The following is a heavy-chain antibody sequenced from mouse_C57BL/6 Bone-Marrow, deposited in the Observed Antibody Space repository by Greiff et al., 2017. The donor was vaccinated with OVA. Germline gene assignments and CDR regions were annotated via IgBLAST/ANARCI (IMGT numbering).Heavy chain of an antibody. CDR3: ARERNSSYPYWYFDV. D-gene: IGHD1-1*01. CDR1: GFTFSSYA. Sequence: DVQLVESGAGLVKPGGSLKLPCAASGFTFSSYAMSWVRQTPEKRLEWVAYISSGGDYIYYADTVKGRFTISRDNARNTMYLQMSSLKSDDTAMYYCARERNSSYPYWYFDVWGTGTTVTVSS. CDR2: ISSGGDYI. J-gene: IGHJ1*03. V-gene: IGHV5S21*01.